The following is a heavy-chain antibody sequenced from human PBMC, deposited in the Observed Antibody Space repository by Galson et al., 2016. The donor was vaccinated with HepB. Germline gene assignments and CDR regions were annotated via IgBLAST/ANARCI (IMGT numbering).Heavy chain of an antibody. CDR3: ARVGIAAAVYT. V-gene: IGHV3-48*01. CDR2: ISSSSSTT. CDR1: GFTFSSYS. D-gene: IGHD6-13*01. Sequence: SLRLSCAASGFTFSSYSMNWVRQAPGKGLEWVSYISSSSSTTYYADSVKGRFTISRDNAKNSLYLQMNTLRAEDTAVYYCARVGIAAAVYTWGRGTLVTVSS. J-gene: IGHJ4*02.